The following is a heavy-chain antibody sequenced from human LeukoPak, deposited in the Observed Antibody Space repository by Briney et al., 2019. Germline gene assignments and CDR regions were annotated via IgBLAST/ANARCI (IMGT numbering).Heavy chain of an antibody. CDR3: ARDGSDWYYDFWSGYYDRRWFDP. CDR2: ISSNGGST. Sequence: GGSLRLSCAASGFTFSSYAMNWVRQAPGKGLEYVSAISSNGGSTYYANSVKGRFTISRDNSKNTLYLQMGSLRAEDMAVYYCARDGSDWYYDFWSGYYDRRWFDPWGQGTLVTVSS. V-gene: IGHV3-64*01. D-gene: IGHD3-3*01. J-gene: IGHJ5*02. CDR1: GFTFSSYA.